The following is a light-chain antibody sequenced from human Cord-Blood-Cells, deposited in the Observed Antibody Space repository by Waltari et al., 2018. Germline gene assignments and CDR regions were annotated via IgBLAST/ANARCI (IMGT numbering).Light chain of an antibody. V-gene: IGKV1-33*01. J-gene: IGKJ5*01. CDR2: DAS. CDR3: QQYDNLPTIT. Sequence: DIQMTQSPSSLSASVGDRVTITCQASQDISNYLNWYQQKPGKAPKLLIYDASNLETGVPSRFSGSGSGTDFTFTISSLQPEDIATYYCQQYDNLPTITFGQGTRLKIK. CDR1: QDISNY.